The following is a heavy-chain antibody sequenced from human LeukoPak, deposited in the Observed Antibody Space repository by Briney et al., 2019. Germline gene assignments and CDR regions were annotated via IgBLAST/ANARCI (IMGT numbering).Heavy chain of an antibody. CDR3: ARRRPRYYYMDV. V-gene: IGHV4-34*01. Sequence: SETLSLTCAVYGGSFYGYYWGWIRQPPGKGLEWMVEINHSGSTNYNPSLKSRVTISVDTSKNQFSLKLSSVTAADTAVYYCARRRPRYYYMDVWGKGTTVTISS. J-gene: IGHJ6*03. CDR1: GGSFYGYY. CDR2: INHSGST. D-gene: IGHD5-24*01.